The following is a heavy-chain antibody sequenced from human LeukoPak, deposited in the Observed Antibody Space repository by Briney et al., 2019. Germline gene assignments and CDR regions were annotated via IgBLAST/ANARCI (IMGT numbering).Heavy chain of an antibody. CDR1: GFTFSSYA. Sequence: AGGSLRLSCAASGFTFSSYAMSWVRQAPGKGLEWVSAISGSGGSTYYADSVKGRFTISRDNSKNTLYLQMNSLRAEDTAVYYCAKDLRRARGVILGYWGQGTLVTVSS. CDR3: AKDLRRARGVILGY. J-gene: IGHJ4*02. D-gene: IGHD3-10*01. V-gene: IGHV3-23*01. CDR2: ISGSGGST.